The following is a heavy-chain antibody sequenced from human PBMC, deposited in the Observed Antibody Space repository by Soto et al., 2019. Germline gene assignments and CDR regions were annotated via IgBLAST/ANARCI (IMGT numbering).Heavy chain of an antibody. CDR2: IYHSGST. J-gene: IGHJ4*02. D-gene: IGHD3-10*01. CDR1: GGSISSSNW. CDR3: ARESYYGSGATVVGY. Sequence: PSETLSLTCAVSGGSISSSNWWSWVSQPPGKGLEWIGEIYHSGSTNYNPSLKSRVTISVDKSKNQFSLKLNSVTAADTAVYYCARESYYGSGATVVGYWGQGTLVTVSS. V-gene: IGHV4-4*02.